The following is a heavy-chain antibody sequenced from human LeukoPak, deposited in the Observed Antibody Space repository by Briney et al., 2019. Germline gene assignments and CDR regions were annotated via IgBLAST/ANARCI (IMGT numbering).Heavy chain of an antibody. J-gene: IGHJ4*02. CDR1: GGSITSSSYY. D-gene: IGHD6-19*01. CDR2: IYYSGST. Sequence: PSETLSLTCTVSGGSITSSSYYWGWIRQPPGKGLEWIGSIYYSGSTNYNPSLKSRVTMSVDTSKNQFSLKPSSVTAADTAVYYCARDKGYGSGWRQRFDYWGQGTLVTVSS. CDR3: ARDKGYGSGWRQRFDY. V-gene: IGHV4-39*07.